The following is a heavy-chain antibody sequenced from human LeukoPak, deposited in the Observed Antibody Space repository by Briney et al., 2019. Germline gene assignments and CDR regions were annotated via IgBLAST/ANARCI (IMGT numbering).Heavy chain of an antibody. Sequence: GGSLRLSCAASGFTFSSYSMNWVRQAPGKGLEWVSYISSSSSTIYYADSVKGRFTISRDNAKNSLYLQMNSLRAEDTAVYYCARDSGSNDSSGYSFYYYGLDVWGQGTTVTVSS. V-gene: IGHV3-48*01. CDR1: GFTFSSYS. J-gene: IGHJ6*02. CDR3: ARDSGSNDSSGYSFYYYGLDV. D-gene: IGHD3-22*01. CDR2: ISSSSSTI.